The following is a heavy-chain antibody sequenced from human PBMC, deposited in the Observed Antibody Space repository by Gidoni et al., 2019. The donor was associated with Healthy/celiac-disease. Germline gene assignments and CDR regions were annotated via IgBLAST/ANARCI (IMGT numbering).Heavy chain of an antibody. V-gene: IGHV3-33*01. Sequence: QVQLVESGGGVVQPGRSLRLSCAASGLPFSSYGIHWVRQAPGKGLEWVACIWYDGSNKYYADSVKGRFTISRDNSKNTLYLQMNSLRAEDTAVYYCARDFSSSSFPSLDYWGQGTLVTVSS. J-gene: IGHJ4*02. D-gene: IGHD6-13*01. CDR3: ARDFSSSSFPSLDY. CDR2: IWYDGSNK. CDR1: GLPFSSYG.